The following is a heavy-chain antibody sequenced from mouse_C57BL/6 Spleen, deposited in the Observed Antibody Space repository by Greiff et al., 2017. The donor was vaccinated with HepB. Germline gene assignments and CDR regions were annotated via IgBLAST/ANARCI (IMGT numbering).Heavy chain of an antibody. CDR3: SRWITPLAY. Sequence: VQLQQSGAELVRPGASVKLSCTASGFNIKDDYMHWVKQRPEQGLEWIGWIDPENGDTEYASKFQGKATITADTSSNTAYLQLSSLTSEDTAVYYCSRWITPLAYWGQGTLVTVSA. D-gene: IGHD1-1*01. CDR2: IDPENGDT. J-gene: IGHJ3*01. CDR1: GFNIKDDY. V-gene: IGHV14-4*01.